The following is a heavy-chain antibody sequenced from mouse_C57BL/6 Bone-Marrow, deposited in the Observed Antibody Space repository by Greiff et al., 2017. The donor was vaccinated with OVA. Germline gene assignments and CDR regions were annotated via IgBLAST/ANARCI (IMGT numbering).Heavy chain of an antibody. CDR1: GYTFTSYW. V-gene: IGHV1-50*01. CDR3: ARRAMVTGRVYYFDY. CDR2: IDPSDSYT. D-gene: IGHD2-2*01. Sequence: QVQLQQPGAELVKPGASVKLSCKASGYTFTSYWMQWVKQRPGQGLEWIGEIDPSDSYTNYNQKFKGKATLTVDTSSSTAYMQLSSLTSEDSAVYYCARRAMVTGRVYYFDYWGQGTTLTVSS. J-gene: IGHJ2*01.